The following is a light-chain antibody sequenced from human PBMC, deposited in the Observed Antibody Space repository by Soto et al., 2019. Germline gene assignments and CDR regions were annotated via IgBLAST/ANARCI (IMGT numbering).Light chain of an antibody. Sequence: QSALTQPASVSGSPGQSITISCTGTGSDIGGFNFVSWYQQHPGKAPKLIIYDVTNRPSGVSNRFSGSKSGNTASLTISGLQADDEAAYHCGSHSGSTTLGYVFGTGTKVTVL. CDR2: DVT. V-gene: IGLV2-14*03. CDR3: GSHSGSTTLGYV. CDR1: GSDIGGFNF. J-gene: IGLJ1*01.